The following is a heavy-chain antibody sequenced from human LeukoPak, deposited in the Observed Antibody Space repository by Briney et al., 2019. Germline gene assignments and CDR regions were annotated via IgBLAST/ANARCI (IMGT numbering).Heavy chain of an antibody. V-gene: IGHV4-59*12. J-gene: IGHJ2*01. CDR2: FYYSGST. CDR1: GGSITSDH. D-gene: IGHD4-23*01. CDR3: ARSTGDGNPRNWYFDL. Sequence: SETLSLTCTVSGGSITSDHWSWIRQPPGKGLEWIGFFYYSGSTNYNPSLKSRVTMSVDTSKNQFSLKLSSVTAADTAVYYCARSTGDGNPRNWYFDLWGRGTLVTVSS.